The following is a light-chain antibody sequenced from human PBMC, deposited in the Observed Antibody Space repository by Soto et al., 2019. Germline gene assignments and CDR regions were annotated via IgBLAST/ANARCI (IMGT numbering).Light chain of an antibody. Sequence: DIQMTQSPSSLSASVGDRVTITCRAGQDINIYLAWYQQKPGKVPKLLISAASTLQSGVPSRFSGSGSVTDFTLTISSLQPEDVATYYCQKYDDSTLTFGGGTKVEIK. CDR3: QKYDDSTLT. J-gene: IGKJ4*01. CDR1: QDINIY. V-gene: IGKV1-27*01. CDR2: AAS.